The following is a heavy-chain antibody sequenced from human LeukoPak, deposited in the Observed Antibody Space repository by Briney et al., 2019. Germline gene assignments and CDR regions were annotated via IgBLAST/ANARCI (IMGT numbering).Heavy chain of an antibody. CDR2: IYYSGST. CDR1: GGSISSSGYY. Sequence: PSETLSLTCTVSGGSISSSGYYWGWICQTPGTGLEWITSIYYSGSTYYNPSLKSRVTISVDTSKNLLSLKLSSLTAADTAVYYCARHEYSGSYYALSWFDPRGQGTLVTVSS. V-gene: IGHV4-39*01. D-gene: IGHD1-26*01. J-gene: IGHJ5*02. CDR3: ARHEYSGSYYALSWFDP.